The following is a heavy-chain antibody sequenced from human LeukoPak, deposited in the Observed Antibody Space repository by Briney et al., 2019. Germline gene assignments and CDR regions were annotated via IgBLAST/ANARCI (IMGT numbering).Heavy chain of an antibody. CDR1: GFTFSSYA. J-gene: IGHJ4*02. CDR3: ARGDGSYSEPFDY. Sequence: PGGSLRLSCAASGFTFSSYAMHWVRQAPGKGLEWVAVISNDGSNKYYADSVKGRFTISRDNSKNTLYLQMNSLRAEDTAVYYCARGDGSYSEPFDYWGQGTLVTVSS. D-gene: IGHD1-26*01. V-gene: IGHV3-30-3*01. CDR2: ISNDGSNK.